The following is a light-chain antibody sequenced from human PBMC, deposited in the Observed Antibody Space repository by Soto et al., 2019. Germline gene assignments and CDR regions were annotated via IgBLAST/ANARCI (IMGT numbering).Light chain of an antibody. Sequence: QAVVTQPPSVSGAPGQRVTISCTGSSSNIGAGYDVHWYQQLPGTAPKLLIYDNSNRPSGVPDRFSGSKSGTSASLAITWLQAEDEADYYCQSYDSSLSGAVFGGGTQLTVL. CDR1: SSNIGAGYD. V-gene: IGLV1-40*01. CDR3: QSYDSSLSGAV. CDR2: DNS. J-gene: IGLJ7*01.